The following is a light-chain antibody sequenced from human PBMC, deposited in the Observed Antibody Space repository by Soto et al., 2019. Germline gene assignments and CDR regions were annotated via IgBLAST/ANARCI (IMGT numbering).Light chain of an antibody. J-gene: IGLJ3*02. CDR1: SSDVGTYNL. Sequence: QSALTQPASVSGSPGQSITISCTGTSSDVGTYNLVSWYQQHPGKAPKLMIYEGSKRPSGDSNRFSGSKSGKTASLTISGLQAEDEADYYCCSYAGISTWVFGGGTKVTVL. CDR3: CSYAGISTWV. CDR2: EGS. V-gene: IGLV2-23*01.